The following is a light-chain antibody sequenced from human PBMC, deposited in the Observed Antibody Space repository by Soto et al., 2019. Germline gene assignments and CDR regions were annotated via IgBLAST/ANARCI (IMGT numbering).Light chain of an antibody. CDR1: SSDVGYYNY. Sequence: QSVLTQPPSASGSPGQSVTISCTGTSSDVGYYNYVSWYQQHPGKAPKLMIYDVTKRPSGVPDRFSGSKSGNTASLTVSGLQAEDEADYYCSSVGGSNNFLLFGGGTKLTVL. V-gene: IGLV2-8*01. J-gene: IGLJ2*01. CDR2: DVT. CDR3: SSVGGSNNFLL.